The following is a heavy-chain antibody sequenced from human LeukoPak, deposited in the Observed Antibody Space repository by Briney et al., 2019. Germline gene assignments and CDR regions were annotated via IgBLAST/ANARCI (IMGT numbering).Heavy chain of an antibody. D-gene: IGHD5-18*01. CDR1: GFTFSSYA. CDR2: ISYDGSNK. CDR3: ARDRKVTLYYMDV. J-gene: IGHJ6*03. V-gene: IGHV3-30*04. Sequence: GGSLRLSCAASGFTFSSYAMSWVRQAPGKGLEWVAVISYDGSNKYYADSVKGRFTISRDNSKNTLYLQMNSLRAEDTAVYYCARDRKVTLYYMDVWGKGTTVTVSS.